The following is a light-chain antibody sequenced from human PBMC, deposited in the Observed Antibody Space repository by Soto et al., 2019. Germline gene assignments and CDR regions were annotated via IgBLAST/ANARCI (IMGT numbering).Light chain of an antibody. CDR3: YAYTARTTLSWV. CDR1: SSDIGGYNH. V-gene: IGLV2-14*03. Sequence: QSVLTQPTSVSGSPGQSITISCTGVSSDIGGYNHVSWYQQHPGNVPRLIIYDVDNRPLGISNRFSGSQSGNTASLSISGLQAEDEADYYCYAYTARTTLSWVFGGGTKVTVL. J-gene: IGLJ3*02. CDR2: DVD.